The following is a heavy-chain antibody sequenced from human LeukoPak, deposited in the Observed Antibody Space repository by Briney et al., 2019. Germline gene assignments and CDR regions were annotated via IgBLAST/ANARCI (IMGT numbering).Heavy chain of an antibody. D-gene: IGHD4-17*01. V-gene: IGHV1-8*01. Sequence: ALVKVSCKASGYTFTSYDINWVRQATGQGLEWMGWMNPTSGNTGYAQKFQGRVTMTRDTSIGTAYMELSSLRSEDSAVYYCARVPNRGDKFDPWGQGTLVTVSS. CDR3: ARVPNRGDKFDP. J-gene: IGHJ5*02. CDR2: MNPTSGNT. CDR1: GYTFTSYD.